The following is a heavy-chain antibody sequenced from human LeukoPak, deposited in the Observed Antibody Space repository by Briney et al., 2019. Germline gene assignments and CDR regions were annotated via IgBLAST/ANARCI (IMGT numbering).Heavy chain of an antibody. J-gene: IGHJ5*02. Sequence: ASVKVSCKASGYTFTSYAMHWVRQTPGQRLERMGWINAGNGNTKYSQKFQGRVTITRDTSASTAYMELSSLRSEDTAVYYCARDLGVRGANWFDPWGQGTLVTVSS. CDR2: INAGNGNT. CDR3: ARDLGVRGANWFDP. V-gene: IGHV1-3*01. CDR1: GYTFTSYA. D-gene: IGHD3-10*01.